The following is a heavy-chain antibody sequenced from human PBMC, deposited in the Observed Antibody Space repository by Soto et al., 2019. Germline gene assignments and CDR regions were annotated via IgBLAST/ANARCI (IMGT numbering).Heavy chain of an antibody. Sequence: EVQLLESGGGLVQPGGSLRLSCAASGFTFSSYAMSWVRQAPGKGLEWVSAISGSGGSTYYADSVKGRFTISRDNSKNTLYLQMNSLRAEDTYLYYCANYYDILSGFDFDPWGQGTLVTVSS. V-gene: IGHV3-23*01. J-gene: IGHJ5*02. CDR3: ANYYDILSGFDFDP. CDR1: GFTFSSYA. CDR2: ISGSGGST. D-gene: IGHD3-9*01.